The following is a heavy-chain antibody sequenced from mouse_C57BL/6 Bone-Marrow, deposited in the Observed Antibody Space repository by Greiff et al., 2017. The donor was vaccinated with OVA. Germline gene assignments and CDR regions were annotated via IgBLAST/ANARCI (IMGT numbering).Heavy chain of an antibody. CDR3: ARDGD. CDR2: ISDGGSYT. J-gene: IGHJ2*01. Sequence: VQLQQSGGGLVKPGGSLKLSCAASGFTFSSYAMSWVRQTPEKRLEWVATISDGGSYTYYPDNVKGRFTISRDNAKNNLYLQMSHLKSEDTAMYYCARDGDWGQGTTLTVSS. V-gene: IGHV5-4*01. CDR1: GFTFSSYA.